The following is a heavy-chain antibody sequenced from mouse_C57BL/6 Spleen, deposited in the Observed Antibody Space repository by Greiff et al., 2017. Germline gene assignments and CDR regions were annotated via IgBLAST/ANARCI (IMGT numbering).Heavy chain of an antibody. CDR1: GYTFTSYW. J-gene: IGHJ2*01. CDR3: ASGAFSSGYFDY. Sequence: QVQLQQPGAELVMPGASVKLSCKASGYTFTSYWMHWVKQRPGQGLEWIGEIDPSDSYTNYNQKFKGKSTLTVDKSSSTAYMQLSSLTSEDSAVNSCASGAFSSGYFDYWGQGTTLTVSS. CDR2: IDPSDSYT. D-gene: IGHD3-2*02. V-gene: IGHV1-69*01.